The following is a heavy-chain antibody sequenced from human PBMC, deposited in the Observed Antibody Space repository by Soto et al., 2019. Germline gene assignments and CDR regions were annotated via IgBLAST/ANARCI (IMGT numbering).Heavy chain of an antibody. CDR3: ARDYDILTGYPFNWIDP. CDR2: INAGNGNT. J-gene: IGHJ5*02. Sequence: ASVKVSCKASGYTFTRNAIHWVRQAPGQRLEWMGWINAGNGNTKYSEKFQGRVTFSRDTSANTAYMELSSLRSEDTAVYYCARDYDILTGYPFNWIDPRGQGTLVTVSS. D-gene: IGHD3-9*01. CDR1: GYTFTRNA. V-gene: IGHV1-3*01.